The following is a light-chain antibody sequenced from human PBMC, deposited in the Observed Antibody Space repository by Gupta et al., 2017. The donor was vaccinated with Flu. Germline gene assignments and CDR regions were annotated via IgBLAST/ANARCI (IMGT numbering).Light chain of an antibody. CDR3: QQRRSWPIT. CDR2: DAS. Sequence: EIVLPQSLGTLSLSAGERATLSCRASQYVNIYLAWYQQKPGQAPRLLIYDASNRATGIPARFSGSGSGTDFTLTISNLEAEDFAVYYCQQRRSWPITFGQGTRLEIK. V-gene: IGKV3-11*01. J-gene: IGKJ5*01. CDR1: QYVNIY.